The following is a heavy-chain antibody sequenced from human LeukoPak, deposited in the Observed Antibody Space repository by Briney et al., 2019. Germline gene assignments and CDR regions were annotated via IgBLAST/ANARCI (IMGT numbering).Heavy chain of an antibody. CDR3: ASSIAARDDAFDI. CDR1: GGSISSGSYY. Sequence: PSQTLSLTCTVSGGSISSGSYYWSRIRQPAGKGLEWIGRIYTSGSTNYNPSLKSRVTISVDTSKNQFSLKLSSVTAADTAVYYCASSIAARDDAFDIWGQGTMVTVSS. D-gene: IGHD6-6*01. V-gene: IGHV4-61*02. J-gene: IGHJ3*02. CDR2: IYTSGST.